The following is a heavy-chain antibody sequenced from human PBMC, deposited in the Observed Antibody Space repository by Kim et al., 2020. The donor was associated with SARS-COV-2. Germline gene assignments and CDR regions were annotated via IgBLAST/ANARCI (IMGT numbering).Heavy chain of an antibody. CDR2: IFHSGVI. D-gene: IGHD3-16*01. Sequence: SETLSLTCRAYGASFNGYSWTWIRQPPGGGLEWIGEIFHSGVINYSPSLNGRVTISADTSKSQFSLKLNSVTAADTAVYYCATRGGSLFCTHSGCLDSWGPGTTVTVS. J-gene: IGHJ6*02. V-gene: IGHV4-34*12. CDR3: ATRGGSLFCTHSGCLDS. CDR1: GASFNGYS.